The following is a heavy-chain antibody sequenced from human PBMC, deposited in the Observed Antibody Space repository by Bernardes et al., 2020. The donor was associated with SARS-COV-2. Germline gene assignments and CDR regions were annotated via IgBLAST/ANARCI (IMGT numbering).Heavy chain of an antibody. CDR1: GFPFSTYW. J-gene: IGHJ4*02. CDR2: LKGDGSQR. D-gene: IGHD3-9*01. Sequence: GSLRLSCAASGFPFSTYWMRWLRQAPGKGLEWVANLKGDGSQRSPVDSVRGRFTISRDNAKNLLYLQMDSLRAEDTAVYFCARIDEETGRDIWGQGTLVNGSS. V-gene: IGHV3-7*01. CDR3: ARIDEETGRDI.